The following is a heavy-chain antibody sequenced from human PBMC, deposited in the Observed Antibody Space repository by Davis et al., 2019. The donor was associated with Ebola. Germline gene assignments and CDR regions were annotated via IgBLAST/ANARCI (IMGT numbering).Heavy chain of an antibody. D-gene: IGHD2-8*02. J-gene: IGHJ3*02. CDR3: ASLRRTITGMDDGYDI. CDR1: GYIFTSYW. CDR2: INPRDSDT. V-gene: IGHV5-51*01. Sequence: KVSCKGSGYIFTSYWIGWVRQMSGKGLEWMGIINPRDSDTRYSPSFQGQVTISADKSISTAYLQWSSLEASDTAMYYCASLRRTITGMDDGYDIWGQGTMVTVSS.